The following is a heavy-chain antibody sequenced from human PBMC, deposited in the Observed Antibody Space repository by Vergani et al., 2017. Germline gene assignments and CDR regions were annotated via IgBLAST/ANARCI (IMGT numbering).Heavy chain of an antibody. V-gene: IGHV4-30-2*01. J-gene: IGHJ4*02. CDR3: ASTYDSSGNGHHFDY. Sequence: QLQLQESGSGLVKPSQTLSLTCAASGCSISSGGYSWSWLRQPPGKGLEWIGYIYHSGSTYYNPSLKSRVTISVDRSKNQFSLKLSSVTAADTAVYYCASTYDSSGNGHHFDYWGQGTLVTVSS. D-gene: IGHD3-22*01. CDR1: GCSISSGGYS. CDR2: IYHSGST.